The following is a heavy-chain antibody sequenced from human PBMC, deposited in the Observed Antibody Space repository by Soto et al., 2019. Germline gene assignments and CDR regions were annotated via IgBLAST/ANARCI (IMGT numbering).Heavy chain of an antibody. J-gene: IGHJ4*02. V-gene: IGHV1-46*03. CDR3: ARGGHVVVVTAAFDY. Sequence: ASVKVSCKASGYTFTGYYMHWVRQAPGQGLEWMGSINPSGGHTTYAQKFLGRVTMTRDTSTSTLYMELTSLRSEDTAVYYCARGGHVVVVTAAFDYWAREPWSPSPQ. D-gene: IGHD2-21*02. CDR1: GYTFTGYY. CDR2: INPSGGHT.